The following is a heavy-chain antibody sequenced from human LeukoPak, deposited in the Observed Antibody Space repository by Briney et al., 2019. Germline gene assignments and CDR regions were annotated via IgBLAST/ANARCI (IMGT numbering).Heavy chain of an antibody. Sequence: ASVKVSCKASGYTFTSYYMHWVRQAPGQGLEWMGIINPSGGSTSYAQKFQGRVTMTRDTSTSTVYMELSSLRSEDTAVYYCARAAVNYYDSSGNYYWGQGTLVTVSS. CDR2: INPSGGST. CDR1: GYTFTSYY. V-gene: IGHV1-46*01. CDR3: ARAAVNYYDSSGNYY. D-gene: IGHD3-22*01. J-gene: IGHJ4*02.